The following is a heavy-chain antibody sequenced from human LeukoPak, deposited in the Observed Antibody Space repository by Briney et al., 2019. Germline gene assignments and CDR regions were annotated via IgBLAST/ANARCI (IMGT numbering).Heavy chain of an antibody. Sequence: SVKVSCKASGGTFSNYAISWVRQAPGQGLEWMGGIVPIFDTADYAQKFQGRLTITADDSTSTAYMELSSLRAEDTAVYYCARVSVITQYNGSPDYFASWVQGTLLTVSS. V-gene: IGHV1-69*13. CDR3: ARVSVITQYNGSPDYFAS. D-gene: IGHD1-26*01. CDR1: GGTFSNYA. J-gene: IGHJ4*02. CDR2: IVPIFDTA.